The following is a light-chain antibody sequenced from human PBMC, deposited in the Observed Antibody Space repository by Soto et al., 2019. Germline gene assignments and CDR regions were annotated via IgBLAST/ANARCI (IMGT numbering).Light chain of an antibody. CDR2: GNS. CDR3: QSYDSRLSGYV. V-gene: IGLV1-40*01. J-gene: IGLJ1*01. Sequence: QSVLTQPPSVSGAPGQRVTISCTGISSNIGAGYDVHWYQQLPGTAPKLLIYGNSNRPSGVPDRFSGSKSGTSASLAITGLQAEDEAEYYCQSYDSRLSGYVFGTGTKVTV. CDR1: SSNIGAGYD.